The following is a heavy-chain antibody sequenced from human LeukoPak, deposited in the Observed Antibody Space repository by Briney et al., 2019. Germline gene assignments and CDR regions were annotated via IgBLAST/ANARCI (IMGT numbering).Heavy chain of an antibody. J-gene: IGHJ6*02. Sequence: GGSLRLSCAASGFTFSSYAMSWVRQAPGKGLEWVSAISGSGGSTYYADSVKGRFTISRDNSKNTLYLQMNSLRAEDTAVYYCAKGTAADIVVVVAATTYYYYYGMDVWGQGTTVTVSS. D-gene: IGHD2-15*01. CDR2: ISGSGGST. V-gene: IGHV3-23*01. CDR3: AKGTAADIVVVVAATTYYYYYGMDV. CDR1: GFTFSSYA.